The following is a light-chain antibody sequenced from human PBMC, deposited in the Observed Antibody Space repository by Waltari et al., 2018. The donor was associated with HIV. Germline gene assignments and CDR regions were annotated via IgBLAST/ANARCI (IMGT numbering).Light chain of an antibody. J-gene: IGKJ5*01. Sequence: DIQMTQSPSSVSASVGDRVTITCRASQGIGTWLAWYQQKLGQAPKLLIYSASYLQSGVPSRFSGSGSWTSFTLAISSLQPEDFATYYCQQVNSFPITFGQGTRLEIK. V-gene: IGKV1-12*01. CDR3: QQVNSFPIT. CDR1: QGIGTW. CDR2: SAS.